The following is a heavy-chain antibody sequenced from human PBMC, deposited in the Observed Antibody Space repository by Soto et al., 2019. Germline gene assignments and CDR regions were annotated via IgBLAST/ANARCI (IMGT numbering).Heavy chain of an antibody. V-gene: IGHV4-4*07. Sequence: SETLSLTCTVSGGSINTFYWSWVRQPAGKGLEWIGRIFSSGSTSFNPSLESRVAMSVDTSKNHFSLNLSSVTAADMAVYYCAREGSYSAYNFAHGIQLWSFDFWGQGALVTV. J-gene: IGHJ4*02. D-gene: IGHD5-12*01. CDR1: GGSINTFY. CDR3: AREGSYSAYNFAHGIQLWSFDF. CDR2: IFSSGST.